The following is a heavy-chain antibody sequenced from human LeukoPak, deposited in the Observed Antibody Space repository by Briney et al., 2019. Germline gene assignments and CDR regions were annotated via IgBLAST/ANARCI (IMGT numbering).Heavy chain of an antibody. CDR2: IYSGGST. J-gene: IGHJ4*02. Sequence: GGSLRLSCAASGFTFSDYYMSWVRQAPGKGLEWVSVIYSGGSTYYADSVKGRFTISRDNSKNTLYLQMNSPRAEDTAVYYCARGRHYYYDSSGYSLFDYWGQGTLVTVSS. CDR1: GFTFSDYY. V-gene: IGHV3-53*01. CDR3: ARGRHYYYDSSGYSLFDY. D-gene: IGHD3-22*01.